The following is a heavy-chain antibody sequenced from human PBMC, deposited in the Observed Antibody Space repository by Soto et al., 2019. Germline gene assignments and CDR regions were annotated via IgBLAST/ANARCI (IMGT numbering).Heavy chain of an antibody. CDR1: GGSISSSNW. J-gene: IGHJ6*02. V-gene: IGHV4-4*02. CDR2: IYHSGST. Sequence: SSETLSLTCAVSGGSISSSNWWSWVRQPPGKGLEWIGEIYHSGSTNYNPSLKSRVTISVDKSKNQFSLKLSSVTAADTAVYYCARDRIAVAGRATYGMDVWGQGTTVTVSS. CDR3: ARDRIAVAGRATYGMDV. D-gene: IGHD6-19*01.